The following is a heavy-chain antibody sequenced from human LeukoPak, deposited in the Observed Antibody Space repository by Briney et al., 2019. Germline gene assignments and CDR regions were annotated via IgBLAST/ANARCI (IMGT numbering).Heavy chain of an antibody. D-gene: IGHD3-9*01. CDR3: ARGHYDVLAASYKWTPDY. CDR2: ITRGGDHI. Sequence: SLRLSSAAYGFTFNTFNINWDRQAPGEGLEWDSSITRGGDHISYADSVKGPFSTSRDNATNSPSLQLNSLLVAQTGISFCARGHYDVLAASYKWTPDYWGQGTLVTVSS. CDR1: GFTFNTFN. V-gene: IGHV3-21*01. J-gene: IGHJ4*02.